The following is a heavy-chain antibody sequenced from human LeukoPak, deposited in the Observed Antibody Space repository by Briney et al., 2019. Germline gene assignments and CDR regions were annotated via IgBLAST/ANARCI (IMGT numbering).Heavy chain of an antibody. CDR1: GDSISTYS. CDR2: ISYSGST. V-gene: IGHV4-59*01. CDR3: AKAMSSAWNFDL. D-gene: IGHD3-10*01. Sequence: SETLSLTCTVSGDSISTYSWIWIRQPPGKGLEGIGYISYSGSTNFNPSLQSRVTMSVATSKYQYSLKLNSVTAADTAVYYCAKAMSSAWNFDLWGRGTLVTVSS. J-gene: IGHJ2*01.